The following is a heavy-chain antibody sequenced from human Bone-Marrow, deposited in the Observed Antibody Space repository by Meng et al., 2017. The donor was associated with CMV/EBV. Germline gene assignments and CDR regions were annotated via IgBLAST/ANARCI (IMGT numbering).Heavy chain of an antibody. D-gene: IGHD6-13*01. CDR1: GFTFNNYA. CDR2: INGRGNNT. J-gene: IGHJ6*02. Sequence: GALRLSCAASGFTFNNYAMGWVRQAPGKGLECVSMINGRGNNTSYADSVKGRFTISRDNSKNTVFLQMDSLRAEDTAVYYCARVQQQLVLYYYGMDVWDQGTTVTVSS. CDR3: ARVQQQLVLYYYGMDV. V-gene: IGHV3-23*01.